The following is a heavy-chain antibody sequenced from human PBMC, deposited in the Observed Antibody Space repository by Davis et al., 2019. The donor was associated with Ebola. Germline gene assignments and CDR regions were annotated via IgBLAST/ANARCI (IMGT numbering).Heavy chain of an antibody. J-gene: IGHJ5*02. CDR3: ARRRITMIGATDP. V-gene: IGHV4-34*01. D-gene: IGHD3-22*01. CDR1: GGSFSGYY. CDR2: INHSGST. Sequence: SETLSLTCAVYGGSFSGYYWSWIRQPPGKGLEWIGEINHSGSTNYNPSLKSRVTISVDTSKNQFSLKLSSVTAADTAVYYCARRRITMIGATDPWGQGTLVTVSS.